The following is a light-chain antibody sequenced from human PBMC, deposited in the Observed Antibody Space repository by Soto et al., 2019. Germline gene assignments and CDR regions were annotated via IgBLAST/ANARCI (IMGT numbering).Light chain of an antibody. Sequence: QSALTQPASVSGSPGQSITISGTGTSSDVGGYSYVSWYQQHPGKTPKLMIYEVSNRPSGVSHRLSGSKSGNTASLTISGLQTEDEADYYCSSFSSITREVFGGGTKLTVL. CDR2: EVS. J-gene: IGLJ2*01. V-gene: IGLV2-14*01. CDR3: SSFSSITREV. CDR1: SSDVGGYSY.